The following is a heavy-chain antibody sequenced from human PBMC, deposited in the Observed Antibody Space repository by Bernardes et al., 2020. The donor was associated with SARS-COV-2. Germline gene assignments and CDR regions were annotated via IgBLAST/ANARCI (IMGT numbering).Heavy chain of an antibody. D-gene: IGHD3-16*02. J-gene: IGHJ3*02. V-gene: IGHV4-39*01. Sequence: SETLSLTCTVSGGSISSSSYYWGWIRQPPGKGLEWIGSIYYSGSTYYNPSLKSRVTISVDTSKNQFSLKLSSVTAADTAVYYCAGEGLRLGELSSDAFDIWGQGTMGTVSS. CDR1: GGSISSSSYY. CDR2: IYYSGST. CDR3: AGEGLRLGELSSDAFDI.